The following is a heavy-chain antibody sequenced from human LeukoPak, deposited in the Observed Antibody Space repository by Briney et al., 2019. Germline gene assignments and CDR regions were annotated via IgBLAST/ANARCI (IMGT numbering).Heavy chain of an antibody. CDR1: GYSFTSYW. D-gene: IGHD3-22*01. V-gene: IGHV5-51*01. Sequence: GESLKISCKGSGYSFTSYWIGWVRQMPGKGLEWMGIIYPGDSDTRYSPSFQGQVTISADKSISTAYLQWSSLKASDTAMYYCARHRESYYDSSGCPVLAYYFDYWGQGTLVTVSS. J-gene: IGHJ4*02. CDR3: ARHRESYYDSSGCPVLAYYFDY. CDR2: IYPGDSDT.